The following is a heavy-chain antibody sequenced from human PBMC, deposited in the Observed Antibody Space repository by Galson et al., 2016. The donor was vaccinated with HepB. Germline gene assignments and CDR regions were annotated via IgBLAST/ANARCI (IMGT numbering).Heavy chain of an antibody. J-gene: IGHJ4*02. D-gene: IGHD6-19*01. Sequence: SLRLSCEASGFAFSDHYIDWVRHVPGKGLEWVGRTKDRPNSYTAEYAASVKGRFNISRDDSKNSVYLQMNSLKIEDTAVYYCAREGSVSGPDFDNWGQGTLVTVAS. V-gene: IGHV3-72*01. CDR2: TKDRPNSYTA. CDR1: GFAFSDHY. CDR3: AREGSVSGPDFDN.